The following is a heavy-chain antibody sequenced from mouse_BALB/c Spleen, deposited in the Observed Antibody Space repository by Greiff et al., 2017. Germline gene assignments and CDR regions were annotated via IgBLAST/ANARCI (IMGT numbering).Heavy chain of an antibody. CDR1: GFTFSSFG. CDR2: ISSGSSTI. CDR3: ARNPSYYYGSSYGAMDY. D-gene: IGHD1-1*01. J-gene: IGHJ4*01. Sequence: EVKLMESGGGLVQPGGSRKLSCAASGFTFSSFGMHWVRQAPEKGLEWVAYISSGSSTIYYADTVKGRFTISRDNPKNTLFLQMTSLRSEDTAMYYCARNPSYYYGSSYGAMDYWGQGTSVTVSS. V-gene: IGHV5-17*02.